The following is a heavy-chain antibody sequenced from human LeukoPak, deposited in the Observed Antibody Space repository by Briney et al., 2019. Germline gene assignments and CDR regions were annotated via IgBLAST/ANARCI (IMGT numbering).Heavy chain of an antibody. Sequence: PGGSLRLSCAASGFTFSSYWMTWVRQTPGKGLEWVANIKTDGSQKYYVDSVKGRFNISRDNSKNTLYLQMNSLRAEDTAVYYCAKGDYYGSGSPPSPDYWGQGTLVTVSS. CDR3: AKGDYYGSGSPPSPDY. CDR1: GFTFSSYW. J-gene: IGHJ4*02. CDR2: IKTDGSQK. V-gene: IGHV3-7*03. D-gene: IGHD3-10*01.